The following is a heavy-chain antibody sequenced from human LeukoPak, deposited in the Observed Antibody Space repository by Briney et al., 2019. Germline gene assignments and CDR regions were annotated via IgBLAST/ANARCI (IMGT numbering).Heavy chain of an antibody. J-gene: IGHJ4*02. D-gene: IGHD5-18*01. V-gene: IGHV3-30*18. Sequence: PGGSLRLSCAASGFTFSSYGMHWVRQAPGKGLEWVAVISYDGSNKYYADSVKGRFTISRDNSKNTLYLQMNSLRAEDTAVYYCAKDLGYFIDYWGQGTLVTVSS. CDR3: AKDLGYFIDY. CDR1: GFTFSSYG. CDR2: ISYDGSNK.